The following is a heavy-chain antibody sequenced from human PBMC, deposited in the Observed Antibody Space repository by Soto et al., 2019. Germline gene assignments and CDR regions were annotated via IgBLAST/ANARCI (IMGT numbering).Heavy chain of an antibody. CDR3: ASRERVDAFDI. V-gene: IGHV1-69*01. CDR2: IIPILGSP. CDR1: GGSFRRYA. J-gene: IGHJ3*02. Sequence: QVLLVQSGAEVKKPGSSVKVSCKVSGGSFRRYAISWVRQAPGQGLEWMGGIIPILGSPNYAQKFQDRVTIIADESTSTTYMELSSLRSEDAAVYYCASRERVDAFDIWGQGTKVTVSS. D-gene: IGHD1-26*01.